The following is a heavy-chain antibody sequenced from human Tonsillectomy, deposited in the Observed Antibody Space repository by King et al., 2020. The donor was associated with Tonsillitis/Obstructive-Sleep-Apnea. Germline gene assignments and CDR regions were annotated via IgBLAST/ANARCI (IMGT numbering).Heavy chain of an antibody. V-gene: IGHV4-59*08. CDR3: ARVPTGLYYYYYMDV. J-gene: IGHJ6*03. CDR2: IYYSGST. Sequence: QLQESGPGLVKPSETLSLTCTVSGGSISSYYWSWIRQPPGKGLEWIGYIYYSGSTNYNPYLKSRVTISVDTSKNQFSLKLSSVTAADTAVYYCARVPTGLYYYYYMDVWGKGTTVTVSS. D-gene: IGHD3-9*01. CDR1: GGSISSYY.